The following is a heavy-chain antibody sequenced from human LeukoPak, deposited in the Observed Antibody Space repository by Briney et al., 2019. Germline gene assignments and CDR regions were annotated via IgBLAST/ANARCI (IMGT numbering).Heavy chain of an antibody. CDR1: GFTFSDYY. CDR2: ISSSGSTI. D-gene: IGHD1-20*01. J-gene: IGHJ4*02. Sequence: GGSLRLSCAASGFTFSDYYMSWIRQAPGKGLEWVSYISSSGSTIYYADSVKGRFTISRDNAKNSLYLQMNSLRAEDTAVYLCARRRYNWNAIDYWGQGTLVTVSS. CDR3: ARRRYNWNAIDY. V-gene: IGHV3-11*01.